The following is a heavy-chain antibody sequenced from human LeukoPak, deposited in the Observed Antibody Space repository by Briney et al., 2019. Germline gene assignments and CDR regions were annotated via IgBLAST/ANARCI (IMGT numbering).Heavy chain of an antibody. J-gene: IGHJ3*02. CDR2: ISGSGGST. D-gene: IGHD3-9*01. CDR1: GFTFSIYA. Sequence: GGSLRLSCAASGFTFSIYAMNWVRQAPGKGLEWVSAISGSGGSTYYADSVKGRFTISRDNSKNTLYLQMNSLRAEDTAVYYCAKVWWGDFDWFLPRGAFDIWGQGTMVTVSS. CDR3: AKVWWGDFDWFLPRGAFDI. V-gene: IGHV3-23*01.